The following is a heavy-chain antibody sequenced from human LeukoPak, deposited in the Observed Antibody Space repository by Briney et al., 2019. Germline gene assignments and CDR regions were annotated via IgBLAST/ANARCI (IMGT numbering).Heavy chain of an antibody. CDR2: IYSGGST. J-gene: IGHJ6*02. V-gene: IGHV3-53*04. CDR3: ARAGPMVRDGMDV. CDR1: GFTVSSNY. Sequence: GGSLRLSCAASGFTVSSNYMSWVRQAPGKGLAWVSVIYSGGSTYYADSVKGRFTISRHNSKNTLYLQMNSLRAEDTAVYYCARAGPMVRDGMDVWAQGTTVTVSS. D-gene: IGHD3-10*01.